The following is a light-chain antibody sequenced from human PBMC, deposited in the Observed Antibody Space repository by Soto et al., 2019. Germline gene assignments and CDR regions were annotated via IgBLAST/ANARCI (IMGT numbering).Light chain of an antibody. CDR2: AAS. V-gene: IGKV1-17*01. CDR3: QQNNSVPRT. Sequence: DIQMKQSPSSLSASVGDRVTITCRASQAIRNDLAWFQQKPGKAPKRLIHAASTLQGGAPSRFSGSGSGTDFTLTIDSLQPEDFGTYYCQQNNSVPRTFSQGTKVDIK. J-gene: IGKJ1*01. CDR1: QAIRND.